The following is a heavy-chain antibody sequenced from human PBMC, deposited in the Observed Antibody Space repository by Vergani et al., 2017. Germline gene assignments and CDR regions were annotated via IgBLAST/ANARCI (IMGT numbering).Heavy chain of an antibody. J-gene: IGHJ4*02. Sequence: QVHLVESGGGVAQPGRSLRLSCVVSGFTSSYYGMHWVRQAPGKGLEWVAVISYDGTQKYYADSVKGRFTISRDNSKSTLYLQMNSLSAEDTALYHCVKDHPVFDEWGRGTLVSVS. CDR1: GFTSSYYG. V-gene: IGHV3-30*18. CDR2: ISYDGTQK. CDR3: VKDHPVFDE.